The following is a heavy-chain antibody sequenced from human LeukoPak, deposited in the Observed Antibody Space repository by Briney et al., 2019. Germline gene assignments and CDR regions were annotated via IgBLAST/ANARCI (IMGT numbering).Heavy chain of an antibody. D-gene: IGHD3-22*01. CDR1: GFTFSSYG. CDR2: IRHDGSNK. J-gene: IGHJ4*02. V-gene: IGHV3-30*02. Sequence: GGSLRPSCAASGFTFSSYGMHWVRQAPGKGLEWVAFIRHDGSNKYYADSVKGRTTISRDNSKNTLYLQMNSLRAEDTAVYYCAKAGTYYFDSTEDYWGQGTLVTVSS. CDR3: AKAGTYYFDSTEDY.